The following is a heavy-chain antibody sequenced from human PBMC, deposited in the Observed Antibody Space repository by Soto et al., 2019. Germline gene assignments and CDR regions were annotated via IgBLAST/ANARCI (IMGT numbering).Heavy chain of an antibody. J-gene: IGHJ6*02. CDR3: EDGDPYGMDV. V-gene: IGHV5-51*01. CDR1: GYSFTSYW. CDR2: IYPGDSDT. D-gene: IGHD3-10*01. Sequence: GESLKISCKGSGYSFTSYWIGWARQMPGKGLEWMGIIYPGDSDTRYSPSFQGQVTISRDNSKNTLYLQMNSLRAEDTAVYYCEDGDPYGMDVWGQGTTVTVSS.